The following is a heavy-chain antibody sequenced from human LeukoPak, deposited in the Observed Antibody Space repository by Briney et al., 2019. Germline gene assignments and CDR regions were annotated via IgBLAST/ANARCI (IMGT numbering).Heavy chain of an antibody. Sequence: GGSLRLSWAASGFTFSSYNMNRVRQAPGKGLEWVSSISSGSSYISYADSLKGRFTISRDNAKNSLYLQMNSLRAEDTAVYYCARYFAGTKASDYWGQGTLVTVSS. CDR3: ARYFAGTKASDY. D-gene: IGHD1-7*01. J-gene: IGHJ4*02. V-gene: IGHV3-21*01. CDR1: GFTFSSYN. CDR2: ISSGSSYI.